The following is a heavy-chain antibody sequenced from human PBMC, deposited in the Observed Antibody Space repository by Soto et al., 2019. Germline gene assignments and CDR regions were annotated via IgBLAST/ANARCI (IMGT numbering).Heavy chain of an antibody. CDR3: GRGRSGQIVVFY. J-gene: IGHJ4*02. CDR1: GYTFTGHY. CDR2: IGPESGAT. D-gene: IGHD1-26*01. V-gene: IGHV1-2*02. Sequence: ASVKVSCKTSGYTFTGHYIHWVRQAPEQGPEWMGEIGPESGATRYAQKFRGRVTMTRNTSITTVYMELNNLSPDDTAVYYCGRGRSGQIVVFYWGQGTPVTVSS.